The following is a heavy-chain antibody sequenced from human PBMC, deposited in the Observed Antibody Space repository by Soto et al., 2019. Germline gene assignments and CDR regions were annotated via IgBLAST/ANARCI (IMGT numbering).Heavy chain of an antibody. D-gene: IGHD5-12*01. CDR1: GDNVSRSW. CDR2: ISPGASDT. V-gene: IGHV5-51*01. Sequence: RASEQRSDERSGDNVSRSWSGPERQKNGEGLEWMGIISPGASDTRYSPSFQGQVTISADKSISTAYLQWSSLKASDTAMYYCARHRGRFRWLQSGMDVLGQGTTVTVSS. J-gene: IGHJ6*02. CDR3: ARHRGRFRWLQSGMDV.